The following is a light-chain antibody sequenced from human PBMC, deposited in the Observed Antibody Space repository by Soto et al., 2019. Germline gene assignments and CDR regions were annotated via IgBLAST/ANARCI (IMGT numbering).Light chain of an antibody. CDR3: QQYNSYST. Sequence: DIQMTQSPSSLSASVGDRVAITCRASHNINTYLNWYQQRPGNAPRLLIYDASSLESGVPSRFSGSGSGTEFTLTISSLQPDDFATYYCQQYNSYSTFGQGTKVDIK. V-gene: IGKV1-5*01. CDR1: HNINTY. CDR2: DAS. J-gene: IGKJ1*01.